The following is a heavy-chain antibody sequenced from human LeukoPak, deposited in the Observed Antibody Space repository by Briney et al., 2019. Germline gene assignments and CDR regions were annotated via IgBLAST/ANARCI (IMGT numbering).Heavy chain of an antibody. CDR1: GFTFSSYA. CDR3: ARGYCSSTSCSTYYYGMDV. V-gene: IGHV3-30*04. Sequence: PGGSLRLSCAASGFTFSSYAMHWVRQAPGKGLEWVAVISYDGSNKYYADSVKGRFTISRDNSKNTLYLQMNSLRAEDTAVYYCARGYCSSTSCSTYYYGMDVWGQGTTVTVSS. J-gene: IGHJ6*02. CDR2: ISYDGSNK. D-gene: IGHD2-2*01.